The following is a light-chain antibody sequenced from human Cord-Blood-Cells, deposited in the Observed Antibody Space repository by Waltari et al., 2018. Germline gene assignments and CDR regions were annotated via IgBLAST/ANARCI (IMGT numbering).Light chain of an antibody. CDR3: QQSYRAPWT. J-gene: IGKJ1*01. CDR2: AAS. Sequence: DIQMTQSPSSLSASVGDRVTITCRASQSISSYFNWYQQKPGKAPKLLIYAASSLQSGVPSRVSGRGSGTDFTHSISSLQPEDFATYFCQQSYRAPWTLGQGTQVEIK. V-gene: IGKV1-39*01. CDR1: QSISSY.